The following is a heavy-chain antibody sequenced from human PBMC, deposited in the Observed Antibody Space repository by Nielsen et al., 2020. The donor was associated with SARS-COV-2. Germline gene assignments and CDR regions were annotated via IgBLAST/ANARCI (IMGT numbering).Heavy chain of an antibody. V-gene: IGHV5-51*01. CDR1: GYRFSNYW. CDR2: IHASDSDT. Sequence: GESLKISCKGSGYRFSNYWINWVRQMPGKGLEWLGIIHASDSDTRYSPSFEGQVSISADKSTATAYLQWRSLRASDTAIYYCALDPRYNSLYDFAYWGQGTLVTVSS. D-gene: IGHD1-20*01. CDR3: ALDPRYNSLYDFAY. J-gene: IGHJ4*02.